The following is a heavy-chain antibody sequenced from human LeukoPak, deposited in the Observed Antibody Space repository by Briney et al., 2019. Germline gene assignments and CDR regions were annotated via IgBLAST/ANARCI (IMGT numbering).Heavy chain of an antibody. CDR3: ARAPLGDY. J-gene: IGHJ4*02. CDR1: GFTFSSYA. CDR2: ISYDGSNK. V-gene: IGHV3-30*01. Sequence: GGSLRLSCAASGFTFSSYAMHWVRQAPGKGLEWVAVISYDGSNKYYADSVKGRFTISRDNSKNTLYLQMNSLRAEDTAVYYCARAPLGDYWGQGTLVTVSS.